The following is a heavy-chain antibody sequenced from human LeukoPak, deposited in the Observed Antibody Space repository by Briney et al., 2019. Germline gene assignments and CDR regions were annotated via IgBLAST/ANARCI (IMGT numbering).Heavy chain of an antibody. D-gene: IGHD4-11*01. CDR2: IYHSGST. CDR1: GGSFSGYY. J-gene: IGHJ6*02. V-gene: IGHV4-34*01. Sequence: SETLSLTCAVYGGSFSGYYWSWIRQPPGKGLEWIGEIYHSGSTNYNPSLKSRVTISVDTSKNQFSLKLSSVTAADTAVYYCARGVYSYYYYGMDVWGQGTTVTVSS. CDR3: ARGVYSYYYYGMDV.